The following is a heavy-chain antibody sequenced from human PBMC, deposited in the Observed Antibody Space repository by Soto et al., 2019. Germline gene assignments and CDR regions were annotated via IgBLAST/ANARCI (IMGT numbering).Heavy chain of an antibody. D-gene: IGHD5-12*01. J-gene: IGHJ4*02. CDR3: PREKPTDGYNWYWYY. V-gene: IGHV1-69*12. CDR2: IIPICGSA. Sequence: QVQLVQSGAEVKKPGSSVKVSCKASGGTFSSYAISWVRQAAGQGLEWMGGIIPICGSANYAKKFQGRVTITADESTSTAYMELSSLLSEDTAVYYCPREKPTDGYNWYWYYWGQGPLVTVSS. CDR1: GGTFSSYA.